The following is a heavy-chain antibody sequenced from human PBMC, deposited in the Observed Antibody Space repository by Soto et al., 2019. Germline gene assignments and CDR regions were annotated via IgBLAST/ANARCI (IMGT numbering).Heavy chain of an antibody. D-gene: IGHD3-10*01. Sequence: GGSLRLSCAASGFTFNYAMSWVRQAPGKGLEWVSAISSSGRSTNYADSVKGRFTIFRDNSKNTLYLQMNSLGAEDTAVYYCAKDNGQWMGSGLFDYWGQGTLVNVSS. CDR3: AKDNGQWMGSGLFDY. CDR2: ISSSGRST. J-gene: IGHJ4*02. CDR1: GFTFNYA. V-gene: IGHV3-23*01.